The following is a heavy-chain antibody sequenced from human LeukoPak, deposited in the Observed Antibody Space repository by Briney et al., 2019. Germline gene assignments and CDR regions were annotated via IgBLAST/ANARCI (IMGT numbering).Heavy chain of an antibody. CDR3: ARAPYGSGSYYNV. D-gene: IGHD3-10*01. V-gene: IGHV3-66*01. Sequence: GGSLRLSCAASGFTVSSNYMSWVRQAPVKGLEWVSVIYSGGSTYYADSVKGRFTISRDNSKNTLYLQMNSLRAEDTAVYYCARAPYGSGSYYNVGGQGTLVTVSS. CDR1: GFTVSSNY. CDR2: IYSGGST. J-gene: IGHJ4*02.